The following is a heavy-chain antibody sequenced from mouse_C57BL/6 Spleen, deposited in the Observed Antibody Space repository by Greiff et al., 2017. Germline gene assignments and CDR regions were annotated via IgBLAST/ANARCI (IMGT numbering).Heavy chain of an antibody. CDR3: ARGYTTVVADYFDY. V-gene: IGHV1-61*01. J-gene: IGHJ2*01. CDR2: IYPSDSET. CDR1: GYTFTSYW. Sequence: VKLVESGAELVRPGSSVKLSCKASGYTFTSYWMDWVKQRPGQGLEWIGNIYPSDSETHYNRKFKDKATLTVDKSSSTAYMQLSSLTSEDSAVYYCARGYTTVVADYFDYWGQGTTLTVSS. D-gene: IGHD1-1*01.